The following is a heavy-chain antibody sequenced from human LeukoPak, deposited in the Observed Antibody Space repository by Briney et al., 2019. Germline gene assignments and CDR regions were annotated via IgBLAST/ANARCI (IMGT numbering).Heavy chain of an antibody. Sequence: GESLKISSRGSGYSFTSYWIAWVRQMPGKGLEWMGIIFPADSDTRYSPSFQGQVTISADKSISTAYLQWSSLQASDTAMYYCARISHYDSRGHFDYWGQGTLVTVSS. D-gene: IGHD3-22*01. CDR2: IFPADSDT. CDR3: ARISHYDSRGHFDY. CDR1: GYSFTSYW. V-gene: IGHV5-51*01. J-gene: IGHJ4*02.